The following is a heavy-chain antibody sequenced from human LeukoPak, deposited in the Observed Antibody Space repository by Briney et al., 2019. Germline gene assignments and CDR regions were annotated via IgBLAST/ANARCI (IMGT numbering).Heavy chain of an antibody. CDR1: GFTFSSYS. CDR2: IASGSNYI. V-gene: IGHV3-21*01. Sequence: GGSLRLSCAASGFTFSSYSMNWVRQAPGKGLEWVSSIASGSNYIFYADSVKGRFTISRDNAKNSLHLQMNSLRAEDTAVYYCAPTQSAVAGRGFREPRWGQGTLVTVSS. D-gene: IGHD6-19*01. CDR3: APTQSAVAGRGFREPR. J-gene: IGHJ4*02.